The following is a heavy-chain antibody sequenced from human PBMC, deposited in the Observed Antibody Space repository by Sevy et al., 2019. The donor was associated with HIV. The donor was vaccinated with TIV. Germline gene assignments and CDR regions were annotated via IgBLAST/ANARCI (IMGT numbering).Heavy chain of an antibody. CDR1: GFTFSSYA. Sequence: GGSLRLSCAASGFTFSSYAMSWVRQAPGKGLEWVSAISGSGGSTYYADSVKGRFTISRDNSKNTLYLQMNSLRAEDTAVYYCAKNAGAGDRAPWYYYSMDVWGKGTTVTVSS. V-gene: IGHV3-23*01. J-gene: IGHJ6*03. CDR2: ISGSGGST. D-gene: IGHD4-17*01. CDR3: AKNAGAGDRAPWYYYSMDV.